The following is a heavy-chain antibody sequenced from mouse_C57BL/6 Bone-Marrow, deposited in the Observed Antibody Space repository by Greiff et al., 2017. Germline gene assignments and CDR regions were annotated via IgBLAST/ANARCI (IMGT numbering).Heavy chain of an antibody. D-gene: IGHD2-5*01. CDR3: ARISPYYSNRGFAY. J-gene: IGHJ3*01. CDR2: IWWDDDK. CDR1: GFSLSTFGMG. Sequence: QVQLKESGPGILQPSQTLSLTCSFSGFSLSTFGMGVGWIRQPSGKGLEWLAHIWWDDDKYYNPALKSRLTISKDTSKNQVFLKIANMDTADTATDYCARISPYYSNRGFAYWGQGTLVTVSA. V-gene: IGHV8-8*01.